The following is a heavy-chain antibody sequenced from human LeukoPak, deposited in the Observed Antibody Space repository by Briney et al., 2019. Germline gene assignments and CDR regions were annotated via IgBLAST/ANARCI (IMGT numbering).Heavy chain of an antibody. V-gene: IGHV1-18*04. CDR3: VRVKSNNWWGNFDY. Sequence: ASVKVSCKAFGYTFTDYGITWVRQAPGQGLQWLGWVSANTGNTNYAQRFQGRLTMTIDTSTSTAYMELRSLGSDDTAVYYCVRVKSNNWWGNFDYWGQGTLVTVSS. J-gene: IGHJ4*02. CDR2: VSANTGNT. CDR1: GYTFTDYG. D-gene: IGHD1-20*01.